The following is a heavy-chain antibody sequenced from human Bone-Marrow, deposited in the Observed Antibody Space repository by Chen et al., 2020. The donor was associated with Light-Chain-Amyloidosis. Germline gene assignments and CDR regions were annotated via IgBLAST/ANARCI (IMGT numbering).Heavy chain of an antibody. Sequence: QVQLVESWGGVVQPGGSLRLSCAASGLAFRSYAMHWVRQAPGEGLEWVAYIRYDGNTIYYADAVKGRFTISRDNSKNTLYLQMNSLRAEDTAVYYCAKDYDFWSGLLEYWGQGTLVTVSS. CDR1: GLAFRSYA. CDR2: IRYDGNTI. D-gene: IGHD3-3*01. J-gene: IGHJ4*02. CDR3: AKDYDFWSGLLEY. V-gene: IGHV3-30*02.